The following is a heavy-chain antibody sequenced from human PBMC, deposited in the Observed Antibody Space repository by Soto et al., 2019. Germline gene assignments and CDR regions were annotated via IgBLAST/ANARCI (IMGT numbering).Heavy chain of an antibody. CDR2: IIPIFGTA. CDR3: ASCNDSRGYYYPSYYYYGMDV. J-gene: IGHJ6*02. CDR1: GGTFSSYA. D-gene: IGHD3-22*01. V-gene: IGHV1-69*13. Sequence: SVKVSCKASGGTFSSYAISWVRQAPGQGLEWMGGIIPIFGTANYAQKFQGRVTITADESTSTAYMELSSLRSEDTAVYYCASCNDSRGYYYPSYYYYGMDVWGQGATVTVSS.